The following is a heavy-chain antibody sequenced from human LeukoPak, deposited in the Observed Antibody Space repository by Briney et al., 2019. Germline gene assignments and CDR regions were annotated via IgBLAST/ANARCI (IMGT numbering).Heavy chain of an antibody. Sequence: SETLSLTCTVSGGSISSGGYYWSWIRQHPGKGLEWIGYIYYSGSTYYNPSLKSRVTISVDTSKNQFSLKLSSVTAADTAVYYCARGRGYCSSTSCYALSLFDYWGQGALVTVSS. J-gene: IGHJ4*02. V-gene: IGHV4-31*03. CDR2: IYYSGST. D-gene: IGHD2-2*01. CDR1: GGSISSGGYY. CDR3: ARGRGYCSSTSCYALSLFDY.